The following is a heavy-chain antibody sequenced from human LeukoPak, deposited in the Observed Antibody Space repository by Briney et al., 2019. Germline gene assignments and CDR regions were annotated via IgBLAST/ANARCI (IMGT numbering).Heavy chain of an antibody. CDR1: GFTFSSYA. CDR3: AKGPYYDFWSGYYRADDAFDI. CDR2: ISGSGGST. D-gene: IGHD3-3*01. J-gene: IGHJ3*02. V-gene: IGHV3-23*01. Sequence: PGGSLRLSCAASGFTFSSYAMSWVRQAPGKGLEWVSAISGSGGSTYYADSVKGRFTISRDNSKNTLYLQMNSLRAEDTAVYYCAKGPYYDFWSGYYRADDAFDIWGQGTMVTVSS.